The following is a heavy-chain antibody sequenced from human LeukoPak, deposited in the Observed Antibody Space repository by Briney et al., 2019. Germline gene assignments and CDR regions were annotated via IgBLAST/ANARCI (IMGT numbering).Heavy chain of an antibody. Sequence: SETLSLTCTVSGGSISSYYWGWIRQPPGKGLEWIGSIYYSGSTYYNPSLKSRVTISVDTSKNQFSLKLSSVTAADTAVYYCARAYRITMVRGVIDGMDVWGQGTTVTVSS. CDR2: IYYSGST. V-gene: IGHV4-39*07. CDR3: ARAYRITMVRGVIDGMDV. CDR1: GGSISSYY. J-gene: IGHJ6*02. D-gene: IGHD3-10*01.